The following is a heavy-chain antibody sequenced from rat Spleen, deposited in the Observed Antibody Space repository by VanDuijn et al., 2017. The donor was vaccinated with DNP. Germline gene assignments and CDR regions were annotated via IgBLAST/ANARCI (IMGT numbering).Heavy chain of an antibody. V-gene: IGHV5-25*01. CDR2: VTSSGGST. Sequence: EVQLVESGGGLVQPGRSLKVSCAASGFTFSDYYMAWVRQVPGKGLEWVASVTSSGGSTYYPDSVKGRFIISRDNARNTLYLQMNSLRSEDTATYYCARGSGTYYWYFDFWGPGTMVTVSS. CDR3: ARGSGTYYWYFDF. CDR1: GFTFSDYY. J-gene: IGHJ1*01. D-gene: IGHD5-1*01.